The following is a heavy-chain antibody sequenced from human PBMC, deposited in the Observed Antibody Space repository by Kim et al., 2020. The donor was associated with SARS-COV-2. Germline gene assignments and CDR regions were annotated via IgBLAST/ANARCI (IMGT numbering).Heavy chain of an antibody. CDR1: GYTFSGSY. Sequence: ASVKVSCKASGYTFSGSYMYWVRQAPGQGLEWMGRFNPSTGDTTSAEKFRERVTLTGDTATNTAYMELNSLTSDDTAIYFCARLLVRRAWYLDVWGRGTLVTVSS. CDR2: FNPSTGDT. CDR3: ARLLVRRAWYLDV. D-gene: IGHD2-21*01. J-gene: IGHJ2*01. V-gene: IGHV1-2*06.